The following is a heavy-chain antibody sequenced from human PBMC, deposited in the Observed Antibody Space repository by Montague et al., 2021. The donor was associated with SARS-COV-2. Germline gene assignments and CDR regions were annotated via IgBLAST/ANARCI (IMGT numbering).Heavy chain of an antibody. J-gene: IGHJ6*02. Sequence: SETLSLTCEVSGDSISSYYWSWIRQSPGKGLEWIGYVHYTGSTEYNPSLKTRVTLSLDTPRNHFSLKLRSVTAADTAIYYCARHGLEGANTYYVCLDGWGQGTTVTVSS. D-gene: IGHD1-26*01. CDR3: ARHGLEGANTYYVCLDG. V-gene: IGHV4-59*01. CDR1: GDSISSYY. CDR2: VHYTGST.